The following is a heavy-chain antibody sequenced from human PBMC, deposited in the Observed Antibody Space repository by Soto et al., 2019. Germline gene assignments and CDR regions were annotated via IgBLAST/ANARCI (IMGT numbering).Heavy chain of an antibody. J-gene: IGHJ5*02. Sequence: ASVKVSCKASGYTFTSYYMHWVRQAPGQGLEWMGIINPSGGSTSYAQKFQGRVTMTRDTSTSTVYMELSSLRSEDTAVYYCARDRTYYYDSSGLTNWFDPWGQGTLVAVSS. D-gene: IGHD3-22*01. CDR2: INPSGGST. V-gene: IGHV1-46*01. CDR3: ARDRTYYYDSSGLTNWFDP. CDR1: GYTFTSYY.